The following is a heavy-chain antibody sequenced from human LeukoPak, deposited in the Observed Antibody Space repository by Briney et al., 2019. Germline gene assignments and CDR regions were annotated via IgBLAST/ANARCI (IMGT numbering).Heavy chain of an antibody. CDR1: GYTFTGYF. CDR3: ASQWIQLWSSFDY. D-gene: IGHD5-18*01. CDR2: INPNSGGT. V-gene: IGHV1-2*02. J-gene: IGHJ4*02. Sequence: ASVKVSCKASGYTFTGYFMHWVRQAPGQGLEWMGWINPNSGGTNYAQKFQGRVTMTRDTSISTAYMELSRLRSDDTAVYYCASQWIQLWSSFDYWGQGTLVTVSS.